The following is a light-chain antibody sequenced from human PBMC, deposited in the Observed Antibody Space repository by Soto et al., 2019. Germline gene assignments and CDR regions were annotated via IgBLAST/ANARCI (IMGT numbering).Light chain of an antibody. Sequence: EIVLTQSPGTLSLSPGERATLSCRASQSVTSSYLAWYQQKPGQAPRLLIYAASSRATGIPDRFSGSGSGTDFTLTISRLEPEDFVVYYCQQYGSSPLTFGGGTKVEI. CDR3: QQYGSSPLT. CDR2: AAS. J-gene: IGKJ4*01. V-gene: IGKV3-20*01. CDR1: QSVTSSY.